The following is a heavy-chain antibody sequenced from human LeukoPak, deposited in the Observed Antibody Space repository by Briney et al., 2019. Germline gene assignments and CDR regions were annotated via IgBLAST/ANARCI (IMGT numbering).Heavy chain of an antibody. J-gene: IGHJ6*02. V-gene: IGHV4-4*07. CDR3: ARHNQVTVTTSSYTYPMDV. Sequence: SETLSLTCTVSGGSISSYYWSWIRQPAGKGLEWIGRIYTSGSTNYNPSLKSRLMISLDTSKSQVSLKLSSVTAADTAVYYCARHNQVTVTTSSYTYPMDVWGQGTTVSVSS. D-gene: IGHD4-11*01. CDR2: IYTSGST. CDR1: GGSISSYY.